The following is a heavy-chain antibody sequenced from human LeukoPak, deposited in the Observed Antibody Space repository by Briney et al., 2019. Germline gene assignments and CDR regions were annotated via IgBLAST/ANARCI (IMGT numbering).Heavy chain of an antibody. V-gene: IGHV1-18*01. D-gene: IGHD3-16*01. CDR1: GYSFNSYG. J-gene: IGHJ4*02. CDR3: AQDVSCLARHLYPYFDY. CDR2: ISAYTGDT. Sequence: GDSVKVSCKASGYSFNSYGISWVRQARGQGLEWMGWISAYTGDTDASQKFQRRVTMTMDTSTETVYLELPSLRSDDKGVIYSAQDVSCLARHLYPYFDYWGQGTLVTGSS.